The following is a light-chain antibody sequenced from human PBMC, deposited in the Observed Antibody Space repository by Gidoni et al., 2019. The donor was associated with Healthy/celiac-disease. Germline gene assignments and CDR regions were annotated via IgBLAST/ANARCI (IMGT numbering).Light chain of an antibody. V-gene: IGKV1-9*01. Sequence: SVGDRVTITCRASQGISSYLAWYQQKPGKAPKLLIYAASTLQSGVPSRFSGSGSGTEFTLTISSLQPEDFATYYCQQLNSFFFGGGTKVEIK. CDR1: QGISSY. CDR3: QQLNSFF. CDR2: AAS. J-gene: IGKJ4*01.